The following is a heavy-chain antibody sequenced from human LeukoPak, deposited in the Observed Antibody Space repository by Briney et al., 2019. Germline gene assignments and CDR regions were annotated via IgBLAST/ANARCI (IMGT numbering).Heavy chain of an antibody. D-gene: IGHD2-2*01. CDR2: IKQDGSEK. V-gene: IGHV3-7*01. J-gene: IGHJ6*03. Sequence: GGSLRLSCAASGFTFSSYWMSWVRQAPGKGLEWVAIIKQDGSEKYYVDSVKGRFTISRDNAKNSLYLQMNSLRAEDTAVYYCARAGYCSSTSCYYYYYYMDVWGKGTTVTVSS. CDR1: GFTFSSYW. CDR3: ARAGYCSSTSCYYYYYYMDV.